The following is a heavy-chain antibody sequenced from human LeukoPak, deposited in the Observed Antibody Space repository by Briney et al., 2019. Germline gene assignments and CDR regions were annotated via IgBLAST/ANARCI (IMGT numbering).Heavy chain of an antibody. CDR3: ARDSTGYWYFDL. V-gene: IGHV3-23*01. D-gene: IGHD3-3*02. Sequence: PGGSLRLSCAASAFTFSTYAMSWVRQAPGKGLEWVSAITNSGSNTYYADSVKGRFTISRDNSKNTLYLQMNSLRAEDTAVYYCARDSTGYWYFDLWGRGTLVSVSS. CDR1: AFTFSTYA. J-gene: IGHJ2*01. CDR2: ITNSGSNT.